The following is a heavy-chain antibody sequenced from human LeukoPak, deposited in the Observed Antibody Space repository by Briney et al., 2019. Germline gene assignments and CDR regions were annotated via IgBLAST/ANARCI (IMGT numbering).Heavy chain of an antibody. D-gene: IGHD2-2*01. V-gene: IGHV1-2*02. CDR3: ARAFGTYCSSTSCQIDY. CDR2: INPNSGGT. J-gene: IGHJ4*02. CDR1: GYTFTGYY. Sequence: ASVKVSCKASGYTFTGYYMHWVRQAPGQGLEWMGWINPNSGGTNYAQKFQGRVTMTRDTSISTAYMELSRLRSEDTAVYYCARAFGTYCSSTSCQIDYWGQGTLVTVSS.